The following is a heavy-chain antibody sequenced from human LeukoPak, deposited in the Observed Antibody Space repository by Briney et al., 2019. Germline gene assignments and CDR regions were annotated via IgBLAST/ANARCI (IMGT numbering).Heavy chain of an antibody. V-gene: IGHV4-59*12. Sequence: SETLSLTCTVSGGSISSYYWSWIRQPPGKGLEWIGYIYYSGSTNYNPSLKSRVTISVDTSKNQFSLKLSSVTAADTAVYYCARELVGAAAFDYGGWGPLVPFSS. CDR2: IYYSGST. D-gene: IGHD6-13*01. CDR1: GGSISSYY. CDR3: ARELVGAAAFDY. J-gene: IGHJ4*02.